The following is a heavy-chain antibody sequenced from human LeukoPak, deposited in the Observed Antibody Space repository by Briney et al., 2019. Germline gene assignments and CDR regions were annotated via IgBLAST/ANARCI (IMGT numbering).Heavy chain of an antibody. Sequence: SETLSLTCSVSGGSISSYYWSWIRQPPGKGLEWIGEINHSGSTNYNPSLKSRVTISVDTSKNQFSLKLSSVTAADTAVYYCARGPGRRMYNWFDPWGQGTLVTVSS. V-gene: IGHV4-34*01. D-gene: IGHD3-10*01. CDR1: GGSISSYY. J-gene: IGHJ5*02. CDR2: INHSGST. CDR3: ARGPGRRMYNWFDP.